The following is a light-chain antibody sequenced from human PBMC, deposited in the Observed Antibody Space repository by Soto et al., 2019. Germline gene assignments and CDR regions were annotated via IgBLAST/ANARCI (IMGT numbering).Light chain of an antibody. CDR2: RNN. V-gene: IGLV1-47*01. CDR3: ATWDDSLNGFYA. CDR1: TSNIGSNY. J-gene: IGLJ1*01. Sequence: QSVLTQPPSASGTPGQGVTISCSGSTSNIGSNYVYWYQQLPGTAPKLLIYRNNQRPSGVPDRFSGSKSGTSASLAISGLRSDDEADYFCATWDDSLNGFYAFGTGTKVT.